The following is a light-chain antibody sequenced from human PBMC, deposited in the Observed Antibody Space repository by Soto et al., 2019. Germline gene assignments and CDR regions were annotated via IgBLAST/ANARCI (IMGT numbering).Light chain of an antibody. CDR3: LLSYSGARV. CDR1: TGAVTSGHY. Sequence: QAVVTQEPSLAVSPGGTVTLTCGSSTGAVTSGHYPYWFQQKPGQAPRTLIYDTTNKHSWTPARFSGSLLGDKAALTLSGAHPEDEAEYYCLLSYSGARVFGGWTKVTVL. CDR2: DTT. V-gene: IGLV7-46*01. J-gene: IGLJ3*02.